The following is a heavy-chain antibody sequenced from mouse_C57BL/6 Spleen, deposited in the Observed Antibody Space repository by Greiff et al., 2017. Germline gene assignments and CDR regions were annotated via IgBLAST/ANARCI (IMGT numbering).Heavy chain of an antibody. J-gene: IGHJ3*01. V-gene: IGHV1-81*01. CDR3: ARGIGAY. CDR2: IYPRSGNT. CDR1: GYTFTSYG. Sequence: VKLVESGAELARPGASVKLSCKASGYTFTSYGISWVKQRTGQGLEWIGEIYPRSGNTYYNEKFKGKATLTADKSSSTAYMELRSLTSEDSAVYFCARGIGAYWGQGTLVTVSA. D-gene: IGHD2-14*01.